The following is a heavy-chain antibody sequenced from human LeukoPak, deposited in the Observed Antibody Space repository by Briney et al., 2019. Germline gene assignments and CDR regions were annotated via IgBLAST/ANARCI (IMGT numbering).Heavy chain of an antibody. V-gene: IGHV4-59*01. J-gene: IGHJ6*02. D-gene: IGHD6-13*01. Sequence: SETLSLTCTVSGGSISSYYWSWIRQPPGKGLEWIGYIYFSGSTIYKPSLKSRVTISVDTSKNQFSLKMSSVTAADTAVYYCAKSRGRQQLVLLGGGLGMDVWGQGSTVTVSS. CDR3: AKSRGRQQLVLLGGGLGMDV. CDR2: IYFSGST. CDR1: GGSISSYY.